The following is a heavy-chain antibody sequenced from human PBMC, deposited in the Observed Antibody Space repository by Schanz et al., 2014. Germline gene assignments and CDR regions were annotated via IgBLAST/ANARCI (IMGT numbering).Heavy chain of an antibody. Sequence: QVQLVESGGGVVQPGRSLRLSCVASGFTFSSYGMHWVRQAPGKGLEWVAIIWYDGNNKYYADSVKGRFTISRDNSKNTLFLQMSSLRAEDPAVYYCARDGDFDYWGQGTLXTVSS. V-gene: IGHV3-33*01. CDR3: ARDGDFDY. CDR1: GFTFSSYG. J-gene: IGHJ4*02. CDR2: IWYDGNNK.